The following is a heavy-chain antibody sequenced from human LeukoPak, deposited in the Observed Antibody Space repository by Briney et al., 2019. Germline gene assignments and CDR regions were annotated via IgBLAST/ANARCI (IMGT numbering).Heavy chain of an antibody. CDR3: AKCRAPYYYYGMDV. CDR2: ISGSGGST. J-gene: IGHJ6*02. Sequence: PGGSLRLSCAASGFTFSSYAMSWVRQAPGKGLEWVSAISGSGGSTYYADSVKGRFTISRDNSKNTLCLQMNSLRAEDTAVYYCAKCRAPYYYYGMDVWGQGTTVTVSS. D-gene: IGHD5-24*01. V-gene: IGHV3-23*01. CDR1: GFTFSSYA.